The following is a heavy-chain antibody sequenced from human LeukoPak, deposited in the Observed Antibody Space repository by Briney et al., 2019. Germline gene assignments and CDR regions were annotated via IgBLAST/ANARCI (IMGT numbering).Heavy chain of an antibody. Sequence: GSLRLSCAASGFIFSNYAMGWGRQAPGKGLEWVSSITGSGGNTYYADSVKGRFTFSRDNSKNTLHLQTNSLRAEDTAVYYCVRGLDYFDYWGQGTLVTVSS. D-gene: IGHD6-6*01. CDR3: VRGLDYFDY. J-gene: IGHJ4*02. CDR2: ITGSGGNT. CDR1: GFIFSNYA. V-gene: IGHV3-23*01.